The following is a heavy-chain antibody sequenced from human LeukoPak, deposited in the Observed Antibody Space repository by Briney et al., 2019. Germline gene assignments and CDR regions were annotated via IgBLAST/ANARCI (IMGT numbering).Heavy chain of an antibody. J-gene: IGHJ4*02. CDR2: IWYDGSKE. CDR3: ARTRYNSGGGDY. V-gene: IGHV3-33*01. CDR1: GFTFSSSG. Sequence: GRSLRLSCAASGFTFSSSGMHWVRQAPGKGLEWVAVIWYDGSKEKYADSVKGRFTISRDNSINTVYLQMNSLRAEDTAVYYCARTRYNSGGGDYWGQGTPVTVS. D-gene: IGHD6-19*01.